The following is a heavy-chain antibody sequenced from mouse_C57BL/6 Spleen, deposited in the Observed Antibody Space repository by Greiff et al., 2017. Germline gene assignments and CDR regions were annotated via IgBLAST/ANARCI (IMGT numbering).Heavy chain of an antibody. J-gene: IGHJ3*01. CDR2: IRNKANGYTT. V-gene: IGHV7-3*01. Sequence: EVMLVESGGGLVQPGGSLSLSCAASGFTFTDYYMSWVRQPPGKALEWLGFIRNKANGYTTEYSASVKGRFTISRDNSQSILYLQMNALRAEDSATYYCASSYYSNDWFAYWGQGTLVTVSA. CDR1: GFTFTDYY. CDR3: ASSYYSNDWFAY. D-gene: IGHD2-5*01.